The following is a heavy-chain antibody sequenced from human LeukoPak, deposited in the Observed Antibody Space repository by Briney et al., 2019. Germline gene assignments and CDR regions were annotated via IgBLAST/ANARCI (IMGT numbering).Heavy chain of an antibody. V-gene: IGHV3-21*01. Sequence: PGGSLRLSCAASGFTFSSYWMSWVRQAPGKGLEWVSSISSSSRDIYYVDPVRGGFTIYRENAKRALSLQMNGLRAEDTAVYYCARNKPGADSSGYSSFHYYYYGMDVWGQGTTVTVSS. J-gene: IGHJ6*02. CDR3: ARNKPGADSSGYSSFHYYYYGMDV. CDR1: GFTFSSYW. CDR2: ISSSSRDI. D-gene: IGHD3-22*01.